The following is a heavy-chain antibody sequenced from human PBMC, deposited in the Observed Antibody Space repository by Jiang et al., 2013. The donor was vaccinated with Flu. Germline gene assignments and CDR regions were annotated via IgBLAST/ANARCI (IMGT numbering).Heavy chain of an antibody. CDR3: ARDYDFWSTGGGLDV. D-gene: IGHD3/OR15-3a*01. Sequence: SISGSSYYWGWIRQPPGKGLEWIGHVYYSGSTNYNPSLESRVTISVDTSKNQFSLKLTSVTAADTAVYYCARDYDFWSTGGGLDVWGQGTTVTVSS. J-gene: IGHJ6*02. CDR1: SISGSSYY. CDR2: VYYSGST. V-gene: IGHV4-61*01.